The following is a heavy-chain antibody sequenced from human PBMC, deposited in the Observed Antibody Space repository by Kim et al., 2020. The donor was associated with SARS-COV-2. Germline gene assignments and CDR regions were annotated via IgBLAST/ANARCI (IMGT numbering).Heavy chain of an antibody. J-gene: IGHJ3*02. Sequence: SETLSLTCTVSGGSISSYYWSWIRQPPGKGLEWIGYIYYSGSINYNPSLKSRVTISVDTSKNQFSLKLSSVTAADTAVYYCARSTPVITTLAFDIWGQG. D-gene: IGHD4-17*01. V-gene: IGHV4-59*13. CDR2: IYYSGSI. CDR3: ARSTPVITTLAFDI. CDR1: GGSISSYY.